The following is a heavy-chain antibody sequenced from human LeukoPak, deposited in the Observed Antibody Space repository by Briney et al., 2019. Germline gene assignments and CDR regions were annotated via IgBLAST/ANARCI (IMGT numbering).Heavy chain of an antibody. J-gene: IGHJ6*02. V-gene: IGHV1-2*02. D-gene: IGHD6-13*01. CDR2: INPNSGGT. CDR1: GYTFTGYY. Sequence: ASVKVSFKASGYTFTGYYMHWVRQAPGQGLEWMGWINPNSGGTNYAQKFQGRVTMTRDTSISTVYMELSRLRSDDTAVYYCARSSSSSRYGFDYYDMDVWGQGATVTVSS. CDR3: ARSSSSSRYGFDYYDMDV.